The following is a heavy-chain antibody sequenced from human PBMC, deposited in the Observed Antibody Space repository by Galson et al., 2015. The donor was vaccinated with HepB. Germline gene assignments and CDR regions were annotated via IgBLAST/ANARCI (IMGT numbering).Heavy chain of an antibody. V-gene: IGHV3-7*01. J-gene: IGHJ6*03. CDR3: ARDSPLTHSNYYYYYMDV. D-gene: IGHD3-9*01. CDR1: GFTFSSYW. Sequence: SLRLSCAASGFTFSSYWMSWVRQAPGKGLEWVANIKQDGSEKYYVDSVKGRFTISRDNAKNSLYLQMNSLRAEDTAVYYCARDSPLTHSNYYYYYMDVWGKGTTVTVSS. CDR2: IKQDGSEK.